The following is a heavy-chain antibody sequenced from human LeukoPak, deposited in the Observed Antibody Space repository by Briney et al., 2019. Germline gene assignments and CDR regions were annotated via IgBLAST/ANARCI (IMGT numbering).Heavy chain of an antibody. D-gene: IGHD4-11*01. CDR3: ARRSPYSNYGYYYYYYMDV. V-gene: IGHV4-34*01. Sequence: SETLSLTCAVYGGSFSGYYWSWIRQPPGKGLEWIGEINHSGSTNYNPSLKSRVTISVDTSKNQFSLKLSSVTAADTAVYYCARRSPYSNYGYYYYYYMDVWGKGTTVTVSS. CDR1: GGSFSGYY. J-gene: IGHJ6*03. CDR2: INHSGST.